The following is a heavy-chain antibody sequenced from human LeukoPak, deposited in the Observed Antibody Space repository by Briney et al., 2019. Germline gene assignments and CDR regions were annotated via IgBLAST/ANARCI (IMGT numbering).Heavy chain of an antibody. J-gene: IGHJ5*02. V-gene: IGHV4-59*01. CDR3: ARGDRVDSSSWYNWSDP. D-gene: IGHD6-13*01. CDR2: IYHNGNT. Sequence: SQTLSPTCTVSSGSISTYYWSWTRQPPGKGLEWIGYIYHNGNTNYNPSLKSRVTLSVDTSKNQFSLKLSSVTAADAAVYYCARGDRVDSSSWYNWSDPWGQGTLVTVSS. CDR1: SGSISTYY.